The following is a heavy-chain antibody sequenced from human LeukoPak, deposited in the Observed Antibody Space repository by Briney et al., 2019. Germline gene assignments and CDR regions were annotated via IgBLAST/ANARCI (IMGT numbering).Heavy chain of an antibody. J-gene: IGHJ4*02. CDR3: ARGQGYSSSWYNLYYFDS. D-gene: IGHD6-13*01. CDR1: GFTFSSYS. CDR2: ISSSSSYI. Sequence: GGSLRLSCAASGFTFSSYSMNWVRQAPGKGLEWVSSISSSSSYIYYAASLKGRFTVSRDNAKDSLYLQMNSLRVEDTAVYFCARGQGYSSSWYNLYYFDSWGQGTPVTVSS. V-gene: IGHV3-21*01.